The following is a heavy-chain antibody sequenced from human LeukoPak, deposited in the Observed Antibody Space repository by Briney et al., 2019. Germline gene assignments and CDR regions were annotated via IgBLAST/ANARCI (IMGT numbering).Heavy chain of an antibody. CDR1: GGSFSGYY. D-gene: IGHD3-22*01. CDR2: INHSGST. J-gene: IGHJ4*02. Sequence: SETLSLTCAVYGGSFSGYYWSWIRQPPGKGLEWIGGINHSGSTNYNPSLKSRVTISVDTSKNQFSLKLSSVTAADTAVYYCARGEGYYDSSGYHGYYWGQGTLVTVSS. V-gene: IGHV4-34*01. CDR3: ARGEGYYDSSGYHGYY.